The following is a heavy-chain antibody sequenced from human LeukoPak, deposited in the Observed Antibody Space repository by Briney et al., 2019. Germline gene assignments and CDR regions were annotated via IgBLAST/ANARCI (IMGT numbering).Heavy chain of an antibody. CDR3: ARDGYNLDVFDI. J-gene: IGHJ3*02. CDR1: VFRFSTYW. Sequence: PGGSLRLSCAASVFRFSTYWMHWVRQAPGKGLVWVSRINTDGSESYADSVRGRFTISRDNAKNTLYLQMNSLRAEDTAVYYCARDGYNLDVFDIWGQGTMVTVSS. CDR2: INTDGSE. V-gene: IGHV3-74*01. D-gene: IGHD5-24*01.